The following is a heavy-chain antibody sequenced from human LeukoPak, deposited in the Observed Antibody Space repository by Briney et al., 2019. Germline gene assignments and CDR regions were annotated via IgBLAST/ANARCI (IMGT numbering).Heavy chain of an antibody. Sequence: SETLSLTCTVSGGSISNTNYYWAWIRQPPGRGLEWIGSIYYTGTTFDNPSLKSRVTLSVDTSKNQFSLRLTSVTAADTAVYYCARFSPRAMGNYLDFWGQGTLVTVSS. CDR3: ARFSPRAMGNYLDF. D-gene: IGHD7-27*01. J-gene: IGHJ4*02. V-gene: IGHV4-39*07. CDR1: GGSISNTNYY. CDR2: IYYTGTT.